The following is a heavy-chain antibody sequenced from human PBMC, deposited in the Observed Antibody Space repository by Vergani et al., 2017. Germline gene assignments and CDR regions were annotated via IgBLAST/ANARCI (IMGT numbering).Heavy chain of an antibody. Sequence: QVQLVQSGAEVKKPGASVKVSCKVSGYTLPELSMHWVRQAPGKGLEWMGGFDPEDGEKIYAQKFQGRVTMTEDTSTDTAYMELSSLKSEARAVYYWATVPFYGTNGVCLQPSRWWFDPWGQGTLVTVSS. CDR3: ATVPFYGTNGVCLQPSRWWFDP. D-gene: IGHD2-8*01. J-gene: IGHJ5*02. V-gene: IGHV1-24*01. CDR2: FDPEDGEK. CDR1: GYTLPELS.